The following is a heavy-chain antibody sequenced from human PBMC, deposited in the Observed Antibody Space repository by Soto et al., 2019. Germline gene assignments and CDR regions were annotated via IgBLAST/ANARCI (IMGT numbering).Heavy chain of an antibody. V-gene: IGHV3-66*02. CDR2: HYSGGST. J-gene: IGHJ6*02. Sequence: GGSLRLSCAISGFSVSSNYLSWVRQAPGKGLEWVSVHYSGGSTYYADSVQGRFAMSRDNSKNLLYLQMNSLRTEDTAVYYCVRRSTVSYYAVDVWGQGTTVTVSS. CDR1: GFSVSSNY. CDR3: VRRSTVSYYAVDV. D-gene: IGHD4-17*01.